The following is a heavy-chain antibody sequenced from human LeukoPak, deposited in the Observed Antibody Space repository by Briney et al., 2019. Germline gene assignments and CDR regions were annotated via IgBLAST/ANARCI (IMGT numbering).Heavy chain of an antibody. Sequence: GASVKVSCKASGYTFTSYGISWVRQAPGQGLEWMGWISAYNGNTNYAQKFQGRVTITADKSTSTAYMELSSLRSEDTAVYYCAKTPVGMVTLDYWGQGTLVTVSS. CDR1: GYTFTSYG. J-gene: IGHJ4*02. CDR2: ISAYNGNT. V-gene: IGHV1-18*01. CDR3: AKTPVGMVTLDY. D-gene: IGHD5-24*01.